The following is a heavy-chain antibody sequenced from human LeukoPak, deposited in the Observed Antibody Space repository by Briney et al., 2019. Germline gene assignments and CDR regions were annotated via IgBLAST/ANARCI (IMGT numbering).Heavy chain of an antibody. CDR2: ISGIADST. CDR1: GFTFSTYA. Sequence: GGSLRLSCAASGFTFSTYAMSWVRQAPGKGLEWFSAISGIADSTYYADSVKGQFAISRDNSKNTLYLQMNSLRAEDTAVYFCAKDRARGGTTDFDYWGQGTLVTVSS. CDR3: AKDRARGGTTDFDY. V-gene: IGHV3-23*01. J-gene: IGHJ4*02. D-gene: IGHD1-7*01.